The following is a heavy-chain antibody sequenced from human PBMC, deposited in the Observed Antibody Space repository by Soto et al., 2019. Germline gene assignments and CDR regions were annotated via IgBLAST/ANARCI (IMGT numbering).Heavy chain of an antibody. J-gene: IGHJ4*02. CDR3: AKVSRKGSAIDFEY. CDR2: VNPNNGDT. Sequence: QVQLVQSGAELKKPGASVKVSCKASGYTFSNYDMNWGRQATGQGPEWIGWVNPNNGDTGYAQKGPGRVTLTTHISTPTAYMELTRLRSEDTAIYYCAKVSRKGSAIDFEYWGQGTLITVSS. V-gene: IGHV1-8*01. CDR1: GYTFSNYD. D-gene: IGHD3-10*01.